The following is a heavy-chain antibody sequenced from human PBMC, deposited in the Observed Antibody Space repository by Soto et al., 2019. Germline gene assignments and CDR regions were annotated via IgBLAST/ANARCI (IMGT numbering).Heavy chain of an antibody. V-gene: IGHV4-34*01. CDR1: GGFLSESY. J-gene: IGHJ5*02. CDR2: INHVGGT. D-gene: IGHD3-16*01. Sequence: AETLSLTCAVYGGFLSESYWTWIRQPPGKGLEWIGEINHVGGTNYNPSLKSRVTMSVDTSQNQFSLRLISVTAADTAMYFCVRIRYQLPSSVLWLDPWGQGTPVTVSS. CDR3: VRIRYQLPSSVLWLDP.